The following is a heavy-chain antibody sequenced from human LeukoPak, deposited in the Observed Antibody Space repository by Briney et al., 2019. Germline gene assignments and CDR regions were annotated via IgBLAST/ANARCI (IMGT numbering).Heavy chain of an antibody. J-gene: IGHJ6*02. V-gene: IGHV3-23*01. CDR2: ISGSGAST. CDR1: GFTFSTNA. Sequence: GGSLRLSCLTSGFTFSTNAMSWVRQAPGKGLEWISGISGSGASTYYADSVTGRFTISRDNSRNTLYLQMNSLRAEDTAVYYCARDPPHGMDVWGQGTTVTVSS. CDR3: ARDPPHGMDV.